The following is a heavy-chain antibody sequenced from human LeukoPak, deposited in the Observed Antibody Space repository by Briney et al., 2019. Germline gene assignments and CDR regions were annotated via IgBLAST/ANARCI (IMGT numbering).Heavy chain of an antibody. Sequence: PGGSLRLSCAASGFTFSSYWMTWVRQAPGKGLEWVANIKQDGSEKYYVDSVKDRFTISRDNAKNSLYLQMNNLRAEDTAVYYCARGRSALIGSYYYYYMDVWGKGTTVTVSS. CDR1: GFTFSSYW. J-gene: IGHJ6*03. V-gene: IGHV3-7*04. CDR3: ARGRSALIGSYYYYYMDV. CDR2: IKQDGSEK. D-gene: IGHD3-22*01.